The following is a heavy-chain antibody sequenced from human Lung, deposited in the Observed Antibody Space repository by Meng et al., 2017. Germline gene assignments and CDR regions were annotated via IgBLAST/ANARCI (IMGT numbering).Heavy chain of an antibody. CDR1: GYHLPGYV. Sequence: QVQLVQSGAGVKKPGASVKVSCKPSGYHLPGYVMHWMRRAPGQGLEWMGRINPKSGDTHYAQKFQARVTMPGDTSISTAYMELSGLRSDDTAMYYCARDEDISAAGKLFGDYWGQGTLVTVSS. D-gene: IGHD6-25*01. CDR2: INPKSGDT. V-gene: IGHV1-2*06. J-gene: IGHJ4*02. CDR3: ARDEDISAAGKLFGDY.